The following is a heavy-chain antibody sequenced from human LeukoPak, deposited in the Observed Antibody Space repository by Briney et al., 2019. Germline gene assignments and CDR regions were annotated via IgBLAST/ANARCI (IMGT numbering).Heavy chain of an antibody. J-gene: IGHJ4*02. CDR1: GGSISSFY. CDR2: IFHNGDI. D-gene: IGHD6-25*01. Sequence: PSETLSLTCTVSGGSISSFYWSWIRQSPGKGLVCIGYIFHNGDINYNPSLKSRVTITMDTSKNQFSLRLSSETAADTAVYFCASTARLFQHWGQGALVTVSS. V-gene: IGHV4-59*08. CDR3: ASTARLFQH.